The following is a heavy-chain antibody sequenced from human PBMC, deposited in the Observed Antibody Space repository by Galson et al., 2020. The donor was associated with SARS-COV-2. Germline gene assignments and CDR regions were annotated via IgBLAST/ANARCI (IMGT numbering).Heavy chain of an antibody. CDR1: GASISSGSYY. V-gene: IGHV4-39*01. D-gene: IGHD6-19*01. CDR3: ARQDLLQYYFDY. J-gene: IGHJ4*02. Sequence: QMETSETLSLTCTVSGASISSGSYYWGWIRQPPGKGLQWIGSIHYSGSTYYSPSLNSRVTISVAASKNQFSLKLSSVTATDTAVYYCARQDLLQYYFDYWGQGTLVTVSS. CDR2: IHYSGST.